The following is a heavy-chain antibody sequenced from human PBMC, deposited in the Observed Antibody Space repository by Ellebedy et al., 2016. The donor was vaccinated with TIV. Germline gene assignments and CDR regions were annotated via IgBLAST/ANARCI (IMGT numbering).Heavy chain of an antibody. CDR2: TKNKANGYTT. D-gene: IGHD1-26*01. CDR1: GYTFSDHY. V-gene: IGHV3-72*01. J-gene: IGHJ4*02. Sequence: GESLKISXAASGYTFSDHYIDWARQAPGKGLEWVGRTKNKANGYTTEYAASVKGRFSISRDDSKNSVHLQMNSLKTEDTAVYYCNRWRSGSPDYWGQGTLVTVSS. CDR3: NRWRSGSPDY.